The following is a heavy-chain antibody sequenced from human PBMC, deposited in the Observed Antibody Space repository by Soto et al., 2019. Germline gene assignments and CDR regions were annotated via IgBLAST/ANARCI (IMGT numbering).Heavy chain of an antibody. D-gene: IGHD3-10*01. Sequence: PSETLSLTCAVSGGSISSSNWWNWVRQPPGKGLEWIGESYHSGSTNYNPSLKSRGTISVEKSKNQFSLKLSSVTAADTAVYFCATRRDGSGSPDQWGQGTLVTVSS. V-gene: IGHV4-4*02. J-gene: IGHJ4*02. CDR2: SYHSGST. CDR1: GGSISSSNW. CDR3: ATRRDGSGSPDQ.